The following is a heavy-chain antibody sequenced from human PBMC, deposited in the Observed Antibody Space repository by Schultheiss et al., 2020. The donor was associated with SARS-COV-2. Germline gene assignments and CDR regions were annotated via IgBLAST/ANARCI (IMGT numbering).Heavy chain of an antibody. CDR3: ARGGYYYYMDV. V-gene: IGHV4-59*01. J-gene: IGHJ6*03. CDR2: IYYSGST. Sequence: LSCTVSGGSINSYYWSWIRQPPGKGLEWIGYIYYSGSTNYNPSLKSRVTISVDTSKNQFSLKLSSVTAADTAVYYCARGGYYYYMDVWGKGTTVTVSS. CDR1: GGSINSYY.